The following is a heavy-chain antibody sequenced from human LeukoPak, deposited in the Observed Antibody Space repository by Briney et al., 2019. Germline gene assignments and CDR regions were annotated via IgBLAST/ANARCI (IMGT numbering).Heavy chain of an antibody. D-gene: IGHD6-6*01. Sequence: SETLSLTCAVYGVSFSGYYWSWIRQPPERGLEWIGEINHSGSTNYNPSLKSRVTISVDTSKNQFSLNLSSVTAVDTAVYYCTSVPTRAHPYGMDVWGQGTTVTVSS. V-gene: IGHV4-34*01. CDR3: TSVPTRAHPYGMDV. CDR2: INHSGST. J-gene: IGHJ6*02. CDR1: GVSFSGYY.